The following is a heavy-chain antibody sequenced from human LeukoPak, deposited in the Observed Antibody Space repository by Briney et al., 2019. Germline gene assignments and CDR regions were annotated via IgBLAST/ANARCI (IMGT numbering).Heavy chain of an antibody. V-gene: IGHV4-59*01. J-gene: IGHJ4*02. CDR2: IYYSGST. Sequence: SETLSLTCTVSGGSISSYYWSWMRQPPGKGLEWIGNIYYSGSTNYHPSLKSRVTMSVDTSKNQFSLKLSSVTAADTAVYYCARGYSYYPYWGQGTLVTVPS. D-gene: IGHD4-11*01. CDR1: GGSISSYY. CDR3: ARGYSYYPY.